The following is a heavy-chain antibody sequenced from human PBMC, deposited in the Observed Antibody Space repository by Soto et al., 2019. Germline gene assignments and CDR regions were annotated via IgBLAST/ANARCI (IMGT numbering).Heavy chain of an antibody. CDR3: ARRIVATETFEY. J-gene: IGHJ4*02. V-gene: IGHV4-59*08. CDR2: IYYSGST. CDR1: GGSISSYY. D-gene: IGHD5-12*01. Sequence: SETLSLTCTVSGGSISSYYWSWIRQPPGKGLEWIGYIYYSGSTNYNPALKSRVTISVDTSKNQFSLTVTSVTAADTAVYYCARRIVATETFEYSGQGTLVTVSS.